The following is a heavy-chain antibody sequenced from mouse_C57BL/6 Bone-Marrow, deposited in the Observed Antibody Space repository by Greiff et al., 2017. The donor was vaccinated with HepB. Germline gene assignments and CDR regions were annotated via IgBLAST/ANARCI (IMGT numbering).Heavy chain of an antibody. Sequence: QVQLQQPGAELVMPGASVKLSCKASGYTFTSYWMHWVKQRPGQGLEWIGEIDPSDSYTNYNQKFKGKSTLTVDKSSSTAYMQLSSLTSEDSAVYYCARGGIYYGSFDYGGQGTTLTVSS. J-gene: IGHJ2*01. V-gene: IGHV1-69*01. CDR1: GYTFTSYW. CDR2: IDPSDSYT. D-gene: IGHD1-1*01. CDR3: ARGGIYYGSFDY.